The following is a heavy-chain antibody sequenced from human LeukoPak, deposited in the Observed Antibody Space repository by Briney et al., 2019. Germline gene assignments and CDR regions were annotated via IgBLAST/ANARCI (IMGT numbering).Heavy chain of an antibody. CDR1: GYSFTTYW. J-gene: IGHJ4*02. D-gene: IGHD6-13*01. V-gene: IGHV5-51*01. Sequence: GASLKIPCKGSGYSFTTYWIGWLRRMPGNGLEGMGIISPGDSHTRYSPSFQGQVPISADKAISTAYLQWSSLKASDTAMYYCARHAEYSSSWTEYYFDYWGQGTLVTVSS. CDR3: ARHAEYSSSWTEYYFDY. CDR2: ISPGDSHT.